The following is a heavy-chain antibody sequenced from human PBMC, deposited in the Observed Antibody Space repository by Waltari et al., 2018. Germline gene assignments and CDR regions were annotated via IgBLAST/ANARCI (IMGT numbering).Heavy chain of an antibody. Sequence: EVQLSESGGGLVQPGGSLRLSCAASGFNLSSYAMSWVRQAPGKGLGWVSTISGSAGSAYYADSVKGRFTISRDISKNTLFLQMNSLRAEDTALYSCAKDQYTSSRRGFDSWGQGTLVTVSS. CDR2: ISGSAGSA. D-gene: IGHD3-10*01. V-gene: IGHV3-23*01. CDR3: AKDQYTSSRRGFDS. J-gene: IGHJ4*02. CDR1: GFNLSSYA.